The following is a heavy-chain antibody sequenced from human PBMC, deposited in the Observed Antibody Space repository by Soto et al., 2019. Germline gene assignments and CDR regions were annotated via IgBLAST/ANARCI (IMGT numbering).Heavy chain of an antibody. CDR2: IYWPGTT. D-gene: IGHD3-3*01. Sequence: SETVSLTCTFSGGSINSYYWSWIRQPPGKGLEWIGYIYWPGTTNYSPSLKSRVAMSVDTSKNQFSLKLDSVTVADTAVYFCAGFSSGTYLFDLWGQGTLVTVSS. J-gene: IGHJ5*02. CDR3: AGFSSGTYLFDL. CDR1: GGSINSYY. V-gene: IGHV4-59*01.